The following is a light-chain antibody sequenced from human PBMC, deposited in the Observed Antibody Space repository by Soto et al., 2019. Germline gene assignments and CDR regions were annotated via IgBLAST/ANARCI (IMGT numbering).Light chain of an antibody. CDR1: QSVRSNY. J-gene: IGKJ4*01. CDR3: QQYGSSPLT. CDR2: DAS. V-gene: IGKV3-20*01. Sequence: EIVLTQSPDTLSLSPGERATLSCRASQSVRSNYVAWYQQKPGQAPRFLIYDASSRATGIPDRFSGSGSGTDFTLTISRREPEDVAVYYCQQYGSSPLTFGGGTKVEIK.